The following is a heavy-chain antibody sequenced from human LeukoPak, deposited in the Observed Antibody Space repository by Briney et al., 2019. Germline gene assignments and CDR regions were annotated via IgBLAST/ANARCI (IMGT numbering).Heavy chain of an antibody. J-gene: IGHJ3*02. D-gene: IGHD3-22*01. CDR3: ARTYYYDSSGYTLSEIEDAFDI. CDR1: GYTFTSYA. V-gene: IGHV1-2*02. CDR2: INPNSGGT. Sequence: GASVKVSCKASGYTFTSYAMNWVRQAPGQGLEWMGWINPNSGGTNYAQKFQGRVTMTRDTSISTAYMELSRLRSDDTAVYYCARTYYYDSSGYTLSEIEDAFDIWGQGTMVTVSS.